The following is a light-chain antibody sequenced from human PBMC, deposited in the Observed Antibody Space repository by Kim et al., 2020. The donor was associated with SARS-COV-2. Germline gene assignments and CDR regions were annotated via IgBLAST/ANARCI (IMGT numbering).Light chain of an antibody. CDR2: GAS. J-gene: IGKJ4*01. CDR1: QSVSSSY. Sequence: EIVLTQSPGTLSLSPGERATLSCRASQSVSSSYLAWYQQKPGQAARLLIYGASSRATGIPDRFSGSGSGTDFTLTISRLEPEDFAVYYCQQYGSSPSLTVGGGTKV. CDR3: QQYGSSPSLT. V-gene: IGKV3-20*01.